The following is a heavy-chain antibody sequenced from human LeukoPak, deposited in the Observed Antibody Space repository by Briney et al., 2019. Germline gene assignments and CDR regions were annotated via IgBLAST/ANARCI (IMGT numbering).Heavy chain of an antibody. V-gene: IGHV4-38-2*01. CDR1: GYAINIDYS. CDR3: ARGSGSPGYFDY. CDR2: ISPKGIT. Sequence: SETLSLTCFVSGYAINIDYSWGWIRQSPGKGLEWIGVISPKGITYYNPSLRGRVTISEDTSKNQFSLKLSSVTAADTAVYYCARGSGSPGYFDYWGQGTLVTVSS. J-gene: IGHJ4*02. D-gene: IGHD1-26*01.